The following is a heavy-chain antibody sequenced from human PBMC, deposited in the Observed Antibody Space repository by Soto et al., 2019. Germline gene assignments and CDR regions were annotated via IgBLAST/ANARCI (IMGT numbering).Heavy chain of an antibody. V-gene: IGHV3-15*01. CDR2: IKGEADGGTT. CDR1: ALTFSNYW. Sequence: PGGSLRVSCAASALTFSNYWMSWVRQAPGKGLEWVGRIKGEADGGTTDYAAPVKGRITISRDHSKDTLYLHMNSLKTEDTAVYYCTTGLSNGYYNFDYWGQGTPVTVSS. CDR3: TTGLSNGYYNFDY. J-gene: IGHJ4*02. D-gene: IGHD3-22*01.